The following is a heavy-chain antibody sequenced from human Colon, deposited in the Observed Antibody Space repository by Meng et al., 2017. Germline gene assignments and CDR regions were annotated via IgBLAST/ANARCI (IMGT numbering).Heavy chain of an antibody. J-gene: IGHJ3*02. CDR2: IRDKAHGGAT. Sequence: GGSLRLSCTASGFIFGDYPVIWLRQAPGKGPEWVGFIRDKAHGGATEYAASVKGRFTISRDDYKNIAYLQMNSLRVEDTAVYYCSRKPYCDSTSCYAFDIWGQGTMVTVSS. CDR3: SRKPYCDSTSCYAFDI. V-gene: IGHV3-49*03. CDR1: GFIFGDYP. D-gene: IGHD2-2*01.